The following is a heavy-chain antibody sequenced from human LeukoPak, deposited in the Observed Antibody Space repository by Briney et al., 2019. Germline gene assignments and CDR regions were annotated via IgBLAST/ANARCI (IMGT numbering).Heavy chain of an antibody. V-gene: IGHV1-69*04. CDR2: IIPILGIA. CDR3: AREKWEPTKVEHWSVFDI. J-gene: IGHJ3*02. D-gene: IGHD1-26*01. Sequence: SVKVSCKASGGTFSSYAISWVRQAPGQGLEWMGRIIPILGIANYAQKFQGRVTITADKSTSTAYMELSSLRSEDTAVYYCAREKWEPTKVEHWSVFDIWGQGTMVTVSS. CDR1: GGTFSSYA.